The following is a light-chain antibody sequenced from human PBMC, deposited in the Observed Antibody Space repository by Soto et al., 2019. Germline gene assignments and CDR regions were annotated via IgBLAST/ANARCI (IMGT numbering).Light chain of an antibody. CDR3: AAWDDSLSGLYV. V-gene: IGLV1-44*01. CDR2: TNN. Sequence: QSVLTQPPSASGTPGQRVTISCSGSSSNIGSNTVNWYQQLPGTAPKLLIYTNNQRPSGVPDRFSGSKSGTSASLAISGLRSEDEAEYYCAAWDDSLSGLYVFGAGTKLTVL. CDR1: SSNIGSNT. J-gene: IGLJ1*01.